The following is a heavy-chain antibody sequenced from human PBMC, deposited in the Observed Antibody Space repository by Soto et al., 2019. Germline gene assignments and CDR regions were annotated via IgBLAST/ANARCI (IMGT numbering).Heavy chain of an antibody. CDR1: WFSLTNTGVT. J-gene: IGHJ5*01. Sequence: QITLKESGPSLVKPTQTLTLTCTFSWFSLTNTGVTVGWIRQPPGKALEWLALVYWHDDKRYNPSLRNRLTIAKDTSQTRVVLTLANVGPVDTATYYCAHSHFEILTGPFDSCGRGTLVTVSS. D-gene: IGHD3-9*01. CDR3: AHSHFEILTGPFDS. V-gene: IGHV2-5*01. CDR2: VYWHDDK.